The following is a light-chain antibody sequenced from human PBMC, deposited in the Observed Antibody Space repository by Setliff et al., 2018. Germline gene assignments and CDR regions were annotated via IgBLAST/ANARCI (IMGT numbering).Light chain of an antibody. CDR1: KLGDKY. CDR2: QDS. CDR3: QAWDSSTFYV. Sequence: ELTQPPSVSVSPGQTASITCSGDKLGDKYACWYQQKPGQSPVLVIYQDSKRPSGIPERFSGSNSGNTATLTISGTQAMDEADYYCQAWDSSTFYVFGTGTKVTVL. V-gene: IGLV3-1*01. J-gene: IGLJ1*01.